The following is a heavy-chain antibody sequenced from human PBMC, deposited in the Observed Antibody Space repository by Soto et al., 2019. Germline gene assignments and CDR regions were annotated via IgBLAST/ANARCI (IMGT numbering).Heavy chain of an antibody. CDR3: ARAWVAVVQAAPRYYYYYGMDV. D-gene: IGHD2-2*01. J-gene: IGHJ6*02. CDR1: GGTFSSYA. V-gene: IGHV1-69*06. Sequence: AVKVSCKASGGTFSSYAISWLRQAPGQGLEWMGGIIPIFGTANYAQKCEGRVTITADKSTSTAYMELSSLRSEDTAVYYCARAWVAVVQAAPRYYYYYGMDVWGQGTTVTVSS. CDR2: IIPIFGTA.